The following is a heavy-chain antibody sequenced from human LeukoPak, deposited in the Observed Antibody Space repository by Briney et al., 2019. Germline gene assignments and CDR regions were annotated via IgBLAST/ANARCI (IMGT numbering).Heavy chain of an antibody. J-gene: IGHJ4*02. D-gene: IGHD2-21*02. Sequence: GGSLRLSCADSGFIFSSYSMNWVRQAPGKGLEWVSYISSSSSTIYYADSVKGRFTISRDNAKNSLYLQMNSLRAEDTAVYYCARDGTYCGGDCYFGYWGQGTLVTVSS. CDR1: GFIFSSYS. V-gene: IGHV3-48*01. CDR3: ARDGTYCGGDCYFGY. CDR2: ISSSSSTI.